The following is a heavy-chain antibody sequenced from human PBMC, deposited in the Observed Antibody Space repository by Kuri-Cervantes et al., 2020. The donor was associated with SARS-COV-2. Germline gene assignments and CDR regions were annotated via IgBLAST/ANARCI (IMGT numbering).Heavy chain of an antibody. CDR1: GFTFSSYS. D-gene: IGHD3-22*01. CDR3: ARDYYYDSSGYYYDVYYYGMDV. J-gene: IGHJ6*02. Sequence: GESLKISCAASGFTFSSYSMNWVRQAPGKGLEWVSYISSSSSTIYYADSVKGRFTISRDNAKNSLYLQMNSLRDEDTAVYYCARDYYYDSSGYYYDVYYYGMDVRGQGTTVTVSS. CDR2: ISSSSSTI. V-gene: IGHV3-48*02.